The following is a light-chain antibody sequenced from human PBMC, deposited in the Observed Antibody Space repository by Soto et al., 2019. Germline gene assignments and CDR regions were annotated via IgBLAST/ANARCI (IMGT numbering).Light chain of an antibody. V-gene: IGLV2-11*01. CDR2: DVS. Sequence: QSALTQPRSVSGSPGQSVTISCTGTSSDVGGYKYVSWYQQHPDKAPKFMIYDVSKRPSGVPDRFSGSKSGNTASLTISGLQAEDEADYYCCSYAGSYTLLFGGGTKVTVL. J-gene: IGLJ2*01. CDR3: CSYAGSYTLL. CDR1: SSDVGGYKY.